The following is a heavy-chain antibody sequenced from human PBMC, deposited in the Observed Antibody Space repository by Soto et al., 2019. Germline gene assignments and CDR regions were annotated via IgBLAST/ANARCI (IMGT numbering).Heavy chain of an antibody. D-gene: IGHD3-22*01. CDR3: ARRGTYDSSGLPDY. Sequence: ASVKVSCKASGGTFSSYAISWVRQAPGQGLEWMGGIIPIFGTANYAQKFQGRVTITADESTSTVYMELSSLRSEDTAVYYCARRGTYDSSGLPDYWGQGTLVTVSS. CDR2: IIPIFGTA. V-gene: IGHV1-69*13. J-gene: IGHJ4*02. CDR1: GGTFSSYA.